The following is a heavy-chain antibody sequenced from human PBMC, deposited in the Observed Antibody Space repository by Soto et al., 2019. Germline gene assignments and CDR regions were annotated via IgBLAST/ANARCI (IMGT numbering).Heavy chain of an antibody. J-gene: IGHJ4*02. CDR3: GREEFEAGRGHFGC. Sequence: QVQVVESGGGVVQPGGSLRLSCAASGFTFSTSAMHWVRQAPGKGLEWMAAISYGGNSEYYAASVKGRFTVSRDIAESTLYLQMNSRSTEDTAVSYCGREEFEAGRGHFGCWGQGTLVSVSS. CDR1: GFTFSTSA. V-gene: IGHV3-30-3*01. CDR2: ISYGGNSE. D-gene: IGHD6-13*01.